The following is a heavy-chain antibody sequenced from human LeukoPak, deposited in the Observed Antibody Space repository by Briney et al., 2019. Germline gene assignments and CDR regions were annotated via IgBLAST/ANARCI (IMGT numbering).Heavy chain of an antibody. CDR1: GFTFSIYS. D-gene: IGHD2-21*02. CDR2: VSPTSSDM. V-gene: IGHV3-48*02. Sequence: GGSLRLSCAASGFTFSIYSMNWVRQAPGEGREGVSYVSPTSSDMFYTDSAKGRFTISRDNAKNSLYLQMNSLRDEDTAVYYCARENIVVVTAIRDAFDIWGQGTMVTVSS. CDR3: ARENIVVVTAIRDAFDI. J-gene: IGHJ3*02.